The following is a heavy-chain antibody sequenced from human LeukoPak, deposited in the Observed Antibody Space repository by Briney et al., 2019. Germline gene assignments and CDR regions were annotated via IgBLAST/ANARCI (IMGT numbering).Heavy chain of an antibody. J-gene: IGHJ3*02. CDR2: IFYSGNT. V-gene: IGHV4-39*07. CDR1: GGSISRSSRY. Sequence: SETLSLTCTVSGGSISRSSRYWGWIRQPPGKGLEWIGSIFYSGNTYDNPSLKSRVTISVDTSKNQFSLKLSSVTAADTAVYYCARGRAFDIWGQGTMVTVSS. CDR3: ARGRAFDI.